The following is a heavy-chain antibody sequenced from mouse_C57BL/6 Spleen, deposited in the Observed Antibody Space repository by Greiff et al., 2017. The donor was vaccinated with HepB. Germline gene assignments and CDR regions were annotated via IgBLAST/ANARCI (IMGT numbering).Heavy chain of an antibody. CDR1: GFNIKDDY. CDR3: TTDDDGDYAMDY. J-gene: IGHJ4*01. D-gene: IGHD2-3*01. V-gene: IGHV14-4*01. CDR2: IDPDNGDT. Sequence: EVQLVESGAELVRPGASVKLSCTASGFNIKDDYMHWVKQRPEQGLEWIGLIDPDNGDTDYASKFQGKATITADTSSNTAYLKLSSLTSEDTAVYYCTTDDDGDYAMDYWGQGTSLTVSS.